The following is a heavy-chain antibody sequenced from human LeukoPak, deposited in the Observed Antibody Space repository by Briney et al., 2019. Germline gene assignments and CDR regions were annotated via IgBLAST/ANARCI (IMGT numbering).Heavy chain of an antibody. V-gene: IGHV4-59*08. CDR1: GGSISSYY. J-gene: IGHJ4*02. CDR3: ARIIVVTSTDYFDS. CDR2: VYYSGST. Sequence: MPSETLSLTCTVSGGSISSYYWSWIRQPPGKGLEWIGYVYYSGSTYYNPSLQSRVTISVDTSKSQFSLHLSSVTAADTALYYCARIIVVTSTDYFDSWGQGTLVTVSS. D-gene: IGHD2/OR15-2a*01.